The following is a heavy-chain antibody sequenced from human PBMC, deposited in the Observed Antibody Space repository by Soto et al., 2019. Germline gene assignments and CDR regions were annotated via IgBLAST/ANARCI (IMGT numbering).Heavy chain of an antibody. CDR2: ISGSGGST. Sequence: GESLKISCAASGFTFSSYAMSWVRQAPGKGLEWVSAISGSGGSTYYADSVKGRFTISRDNSKNTLYLQMNSLRAEDTAVYYCAKEGYDFWSGYYHFDYWGQGTLVTVSS. D-gene: IGHD3-3*01. V-gene: IGHV3-23*01. CDR3: AKEGYDFWSGYYHFDY. CDR1: GFTFSSYA. J-gene: IGHJ4*02.